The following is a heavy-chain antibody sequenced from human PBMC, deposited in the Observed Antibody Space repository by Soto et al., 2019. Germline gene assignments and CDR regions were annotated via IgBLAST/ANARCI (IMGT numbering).Heavy chain of an antibody. CDR1: GFTFSRNA. V-gene: IGHV3-30*04. D-gene: IGHD2-8*02. Sequence: PGGSLRLSCAASGFTFSRNAMHWVRQAPGKGLEWVAIISKDGRNKYYADSVKGRSTISRDNSKNTLYLQMNSLRDEDTAVYYCAREYFSGFDYWGQGTLVTVSS. CDR3: AREYFSGFDY. CDR2: ISKDGRNK. J-gene: IGHJ4*02.